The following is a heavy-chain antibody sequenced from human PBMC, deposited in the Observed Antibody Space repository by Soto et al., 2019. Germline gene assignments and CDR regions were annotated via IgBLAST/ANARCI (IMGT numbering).Heavy chain of an antibody. V-gene: IGHV1-8*01. CDR1: GYTFSDHD. D-gene: IGHD1-1*01. Sequence: VQLLESGAEVKKPGASVKVSCKASGYTFSDHDINWVRQASGQGPEWLGWMNPNSGDTGYAQNFQGRVTMTRDTSKRTAYMELSSLRSEDTAVYYCARVGGNWNDDYFDYWGQGTLVTVSS. CDR3: ARVGGNWNDDYFDY. CDR2: MNPNSGDT. J-gene: IGHJ4*02.